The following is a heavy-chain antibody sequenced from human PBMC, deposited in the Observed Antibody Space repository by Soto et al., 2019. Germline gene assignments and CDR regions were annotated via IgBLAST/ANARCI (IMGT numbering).Heavy chain of an antibody. CDR3: ARAMDTAMATRGDWFDP. CDR2: IIPIFGTA. V-gene: IGHV1-69*13. CDR1: GGTFSSYA. Sequence: SVKVSCKASGGTFSSYAISWVRQAPGQGLEWMGGIIPIFGTANYAQKFQGRVTITADESTSTAYMELSSLRSEDTAVYYCARAMDTAMATRGDWFDPWGQGTLVTVS. J-gene: IGHJ5*02. D-gene: IGHD5-18*01.